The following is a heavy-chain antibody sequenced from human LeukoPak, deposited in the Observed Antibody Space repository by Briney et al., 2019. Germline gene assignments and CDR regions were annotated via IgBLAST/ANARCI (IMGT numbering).Heavy chain of an antibody. CDR1: RFTFSSYS. CDR3: ASNYGSGSYYMIDYFDY. V-gene: IGHV3-21*01. Sequence: PGGSLRLSCAASRFTFSSYSMNWVRQAPGKGLEWVSSTSSSSSYIYYADSVKGRFTISRDNAKNSLYLQMNSLRAEDTAVYYCASNYGSGSYYMIDYFDYWGPGTLVTVSS. J-gene: IGHJ4*02. CDR2: TSSSSSYI. D-gene: IGHD3-10*01.